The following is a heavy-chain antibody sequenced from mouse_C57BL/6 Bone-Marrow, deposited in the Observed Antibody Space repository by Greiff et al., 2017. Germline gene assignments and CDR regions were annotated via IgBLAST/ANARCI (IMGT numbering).Heavy chain of an antibody. V-gene: IGHV5-6*02. Sequence: EVKLEESGGDLVKPGGSLKLSCAASGFTFGSYGMSWVRQTPDKRLEWVATISSGGSYTYYPDSVKGRFTIARDNAKNTLYLQMSSLKSEDTAMYYCARLAGTYFDYWGQGTTLTVSS. CDR1: GFTFGSYG. CDR2: ISSGGSYT. J-gene: IGHJ2*01. D-gene: IGHD4-1*01. CDR3: ARLAGTYFDY.